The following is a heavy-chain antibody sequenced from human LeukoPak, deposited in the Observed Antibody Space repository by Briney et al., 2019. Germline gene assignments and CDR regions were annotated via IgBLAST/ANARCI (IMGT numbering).Heavy chain of an antibody. CDR1: GFTSSSYG. V-gene: IGHV3-33*01. CDR2: IWYDGSNK. CDR3: ARKLGEYFDY. Sequence: GGSLSLSCAASGFTSSSYGMHWVRQAPGKGLEWVAVIWYDGSNKYYADSVKGRFTISRDNSKNTLYLQMNSLRAEDTAVYYCARKLGEYFDYWGQGTLVTVSS. D-gene: IGHD3-10*01. J-gene: IGHJ4*02.